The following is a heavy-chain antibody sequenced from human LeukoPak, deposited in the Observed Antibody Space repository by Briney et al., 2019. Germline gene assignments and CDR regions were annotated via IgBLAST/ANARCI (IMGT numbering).Heavy chain of an antibody. J-gene: IGHJ6*02. V-gene: IGHV1-2*02. CDR3: ARASSSYHFWSGYYPREGMDL. D-gene: IGHD3-3*01. CDR1: GYTFTGYY. Sequence: ASVKVSCKASGYTFTGYYMHWVRQAPGQGLEWMGWINPNSGGTNYAQKFQGRVTMTRDTSISTAYMELSRLRFDDTAVYYCARASSSYHFWSGYYPREGMDLWGQGTTVTVSS. CDR2: INPNSGGT.